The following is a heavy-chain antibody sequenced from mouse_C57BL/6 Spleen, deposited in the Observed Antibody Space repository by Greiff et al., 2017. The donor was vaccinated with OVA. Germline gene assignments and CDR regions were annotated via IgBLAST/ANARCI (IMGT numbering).Heavy chain of an antibody. CDR3: ALIYWAMDY. CDR2: INPNNGGT. CDR1: GYTFTDYY. J-gene: IGHJ4*01. D-gene: IGHD2-1*01. V-gene: IGHV1-26*01. Sequence: VQLQQSGPELVKPGASVKISCKASGYTFTDYYMNWVKQSHGKSLEWIGDINPNNGGTSYNQKFKGKATLTVDKSSSTAYMERRSLTSEDSAVYYCALIYWAMDYWGQGTSVTVSS.